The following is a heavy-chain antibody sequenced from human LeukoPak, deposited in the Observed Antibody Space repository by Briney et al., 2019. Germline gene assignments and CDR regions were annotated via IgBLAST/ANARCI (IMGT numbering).Heavy chain of an antibody. CDR1: GFTFSDHY. Sequence: GGSLRLSCAASGFTFSDHYMSWIRQAPGKGLEWVSYISHTGSTIQYADSVRGRFTLSRDNARSSLYLQMNSLRAEDTAVYYCASASGPSLRLKYFQHWGQGTLVTVSS. D-gene: IGHD1-26*01. V-gene: IGHV3-11*04. J-gene: IGHJ1*01. CDR3: ASASGPSLRLKYFQH. CDR2: ISHTGSTI.